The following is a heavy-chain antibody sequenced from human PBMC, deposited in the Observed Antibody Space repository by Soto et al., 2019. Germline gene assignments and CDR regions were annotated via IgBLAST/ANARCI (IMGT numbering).Heavy chain of an antibody. CDR3: ANYGDYGIFDY. J-gene: IGHJ4*02. CDR1: GFTFSSYS. Sequence: PGGSLRLSCAASGFTFSSYSMNWVRQAPGKGLEWVSYISSSISTIYYADSVKGRFTISRDNAKNSLYLQINSLRSEDTAVYYCANYGDYGIFDYWGQGTLVTVSS. CDR2: ISSSISTI. V-gene: IGHV3-48*01. D-gene: IGHD4-17*01.